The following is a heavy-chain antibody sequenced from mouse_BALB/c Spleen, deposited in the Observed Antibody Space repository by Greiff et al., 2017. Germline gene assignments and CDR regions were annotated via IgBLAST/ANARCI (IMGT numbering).Heavy chain of an antibody. CDR1: GFTFSSFG. J-gene: IGHJ2*01. Sequence: DVQLQESGGGLVQPGGSRKLSCAASGFTFSSFGMHWVRQAPEKGLEWVAYISSGSSTIYYADTVKGRFTISRDNPKNTLFLQMTSLRSEDTAMYYCAREELRGSSFDYWGQGTTPTVSS. CDR3: AREELRGSSFDY. CDR2: ISSGSSTI. V-gene: IGHV5-17*02. D-gene: IGHD1-1*01.